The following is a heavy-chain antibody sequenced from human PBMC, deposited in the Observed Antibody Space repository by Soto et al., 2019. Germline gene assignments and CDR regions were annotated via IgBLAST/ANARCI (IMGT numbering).Heavy chain of an antibody. CDR2: INQIGST. Sequence: QVQLQQWGAGLLKPSETLSLTCAVYGGSFSGYFWSWIRQPPGKGLEWIGEINQIGSTNYNPSLKSRVTISVDTSKNQFSLRLTSVTAADTAVYYCTRGGPAKTTVTIPHVWGRGTLVTVSS. V-gene: IGHV4-34*01. CDR1: GGSFSGYF. J-gene: IGHJ2*01. CDR3: TRGGPAKTTVTIPHV. D-gene: IGHD4-17*01.